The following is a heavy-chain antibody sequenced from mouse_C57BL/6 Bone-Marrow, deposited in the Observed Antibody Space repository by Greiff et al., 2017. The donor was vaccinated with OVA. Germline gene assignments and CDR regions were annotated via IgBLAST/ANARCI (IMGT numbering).Heavy chain of an antibody. CDR3: AMGNYDY. Sequence: EVKLVESGPELVKPGDSVKISCKASGYSFTGYFMNWVMQSHGKSLEWIGRINPYNGATFYTQKCKGKATLTVDKSSSTAHMELRSLTSEDSAVYYCAMGNYDYWGQGTTLTVSS. CDR1: GYSFTGYF. J-gene: IGHJ2*01. CDR2: INPYNGAT. V-gene: IGHV1-20*01.